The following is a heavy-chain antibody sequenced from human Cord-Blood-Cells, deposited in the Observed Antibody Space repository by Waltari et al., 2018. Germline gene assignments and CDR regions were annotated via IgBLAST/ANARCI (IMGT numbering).Heavy chain of an antibody. J-gene: IGHJ2*01. CDR2: IYSGCST. V-gene: IGHV3-66*01. CDR1: GFTVSSNY. D-gene: IGHD6-6*01. CDR3: ARGAARRYFDL. Sequence: EVQLVESGGGLVQPGGSLSLSCAASGFTVSSNYMSWVRQAPGKGLEWVSVIYSGCSTYYADSVKGRFTISRDNSKNTLYLQMNSLRAEDTAVYYCARGAARRYFDLWGRGTLVTVSS.